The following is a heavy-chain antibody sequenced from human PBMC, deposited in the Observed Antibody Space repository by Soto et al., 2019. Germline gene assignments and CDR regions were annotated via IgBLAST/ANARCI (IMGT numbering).Heavy chain of an antibody. CDR2: ISSNSAYI. D-gene: IGHD6-13*01. Sequence: GGSLRRSWAASGFTFRSFTMNWVRQAPGKGLEWVSTISSNSAYIYYTDALRGRFTISRDNAKNSLHLQMNSLRAEDTAVYYCTRDASRDSSARGWFDPWGPGTLVTVPQ. V-gene: IGHV3-21*01. J-gene: IGHJ5*02. CDR3: TRDASRDSSARGWFDP. CDR1: GFTFRSFT.